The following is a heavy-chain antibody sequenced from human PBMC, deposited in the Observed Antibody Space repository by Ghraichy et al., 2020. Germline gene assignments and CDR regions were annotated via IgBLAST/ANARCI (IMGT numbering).Heavy chain of an antibody. CDR1: GFTFSSYA. J-gene: IGHJ4*02. CDR3: TRERREATIMLGDY. Sequence: GGSLRLSCAAPGFTFSSYAMHWVRQAPGKGLEWVAVDGHSKYYADSVKGRFTVSRDNSKNTLYLQMNSLRAEDTAVYYCTRERREATIMLGDYWGRGTLVTVSS. D-gene: IGHD1-26*01. CDR2: DGHSK. V-gene: IGHV3-30-3*01.